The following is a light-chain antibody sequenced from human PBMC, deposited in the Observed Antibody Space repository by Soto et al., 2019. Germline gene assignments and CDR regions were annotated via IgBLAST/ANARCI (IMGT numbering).Light chain of an antibody. CDR3: QQYANWPKT. J-gene: IGKJ1*01. CDR2: DAS. V-gene: IGKV1-5*01. Sequence: DFQITHSPSRFSSSXGDRVTITXXASQNIRSRLAWFQQKPGKAPKLLIYDASSLESGVPQRFSGSGSGTEFTLTISSLQSEDSAVYFCQQYANWPKTFGQGTKVDIK. CDR1: QNIRSR.